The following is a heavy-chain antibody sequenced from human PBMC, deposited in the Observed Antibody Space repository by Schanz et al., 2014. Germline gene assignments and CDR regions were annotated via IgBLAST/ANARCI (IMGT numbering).Heavy chain of an antibody. CDR3: ARGGFGEVSYFDY. V-gene: IGHV3-64D*06. D-gene: IGHD3-10*01. CDR2: ISNNGDST. Sequence: EVQLLESGGGLVQPGGSLRLSCAASGFTFSNYWMTWVRQAPGKGLEYISAISNNGDSTYYADSVKGRFTISRDNSKNTLYLQMSSLTTEDTAVYYCARGGFGEVSYFDYWGQGTLVTVSS. J-gene: IGHJ4*02. CDR1: GFTFSNYW.